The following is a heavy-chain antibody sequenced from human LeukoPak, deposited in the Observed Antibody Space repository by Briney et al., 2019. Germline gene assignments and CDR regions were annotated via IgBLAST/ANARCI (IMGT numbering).Heavy chain of an antibody. CDR1: GGSISSGSYY. J-gene: IGHJ5*02. CDR2: IYTSGST. Sequence: PSQTLSLTCTVYGGSISSGSYYWSWIRQPAGKGLEWIGRIYTSGSTNYNPSLKSRVTISVDTSKNQFSLKLSSVTAADTAVYYCARDSSGDGYSSGYHWGQGTLVTVSS. V-gene: IGHV4-61*02. D-gene: IGHD6-25*01. CDR3: ARDSSGDGYSSGYH.